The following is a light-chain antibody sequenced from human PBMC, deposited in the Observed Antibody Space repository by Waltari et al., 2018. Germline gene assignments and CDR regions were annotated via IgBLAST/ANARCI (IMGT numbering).Light chain of an antibody. CDR2: EVG. V-gene: IGLV2-11*01. Sequence: QAALTQPRSVSGSPGQSVTISCAGTSSDIGAYTYVSWYQQHPDTAPKLMIYEVGRRPSGVSDRFSGSKSGNTASLTISGLQAEDEADYYCCSYAGANTYIFGSGTRLTVL. CDR1: SSDIGAYTY. CDR3: CSYAGANTYI. J-gene: IGLJ1*01.